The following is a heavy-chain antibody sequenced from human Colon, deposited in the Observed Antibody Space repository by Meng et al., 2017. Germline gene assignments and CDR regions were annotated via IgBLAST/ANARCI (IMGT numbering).Heavy chain of an antibody. CDR2: GST. V-gene: IGHV4-61*01. CDR1: GGSVSDTTYA. J-gene: IGHJ4*02. Sequence: QVRLTESGPGTVRPSAHLSLPCTVSGGSVSDTTYAWSWIRQPPGKGLEWIGYGSTNHNPSLKSRVTISVDTSKNQFSLTLNSVTAADTAVYYCARDNWGSLDYWGQGTLVTVSS. CDR3: ARDNWGSLDY. D-gene: IGHD7-27*01.